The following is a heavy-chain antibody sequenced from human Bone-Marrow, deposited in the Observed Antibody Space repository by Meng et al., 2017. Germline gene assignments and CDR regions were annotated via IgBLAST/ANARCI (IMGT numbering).Heavy chain of an antibody. CDR1: GYTFTSYG. D-gene: IGHD2-2*01. Sequence: QGQLVQAGAEVKKPGASVKVSCKASGYTFTSYGIIWVRQAPGQGLEWMGWTSVYDGNTNYAQNLQGRVTMTADTSTTTAYMELRSLRSDDTAVYYCARDVYCSSTSCRNWYFDLWGRGTLVTVSS. J-gene: IGHJ2*01. V-gene: IGHV1-18*01. CDR2: TSVYDGNT. CDR3: ARDVYCSSTSCRNWYFDL.